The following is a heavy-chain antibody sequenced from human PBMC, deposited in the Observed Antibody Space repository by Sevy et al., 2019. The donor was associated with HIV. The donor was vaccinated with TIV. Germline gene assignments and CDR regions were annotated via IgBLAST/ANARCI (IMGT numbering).Heavy chain of an antibody. V-gene: IGHV4-61*01. J-gene: IGHJ3*02. Sequence: SENLSLTCTVSGGSVSSGSYYWSWIRQPPGKGLEWIGYIYYSGSTNDNPSLKSRVTISVDTSKNQFSLKLSSVTAADTAVYYCARYCSSTSSYSHDAFDIWGQGTMVTVSS. D-gene: IGHD2-2*02. CDR2: IYYSGST. CDR3: ARYCSSTSSYSHDAFDI. CDR1: GGSVSSGSYY.